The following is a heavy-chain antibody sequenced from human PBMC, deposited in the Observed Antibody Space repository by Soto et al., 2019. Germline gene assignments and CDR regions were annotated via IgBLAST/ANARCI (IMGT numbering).Heavy chain of an antibody. J-gene: IGHJ6*02. D-gene: IGHD3-3*01. CDR1: GGSFSGYY. Sequence: LSLTCAVYGGSFSGYYWSWIRQPPGKGLEWIGEINHSGSTNYNPSLKSRVTISVDTSKNQFSLKLSSVTAADTAVYYCARGHKDFWSGYYRYYGMDVWGQGTTVTVSS. V-gene: IGHV4-34*01. CDR3: ARGHKDFWSGYYRYYGMDV. CDR2: INHSGST.